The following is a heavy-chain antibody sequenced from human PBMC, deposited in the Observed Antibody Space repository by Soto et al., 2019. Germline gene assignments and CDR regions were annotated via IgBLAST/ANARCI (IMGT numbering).Heavy chain of an antibody. CDR2: INHSGST. CDR3: ARGLAAAGPFDY. Sequence: SETLSLTCAVYGGSFSGYYWSWIRQPPGKGLEWIGEINHSGSTNYNPSLKSRVTISVDTSKNQFSLKLSSVTAADTAVYYCARGLAAAGPFDYWGQGTSVTVSS. J-gene: IGHJ4*02. D-gene: IGHD6-13*01. V-gene: IGHV4-34*01. CDR1: GGSFSGYY.